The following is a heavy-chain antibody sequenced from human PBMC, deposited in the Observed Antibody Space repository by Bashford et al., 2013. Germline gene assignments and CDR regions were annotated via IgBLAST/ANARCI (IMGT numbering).Heavy chain of an antibody. J-gene: IGHJ4*02. D-gene: IGHD2/OR15-2a*01. CDR2: FYYIGST. Sequence: SETLSLTCTVSGGSISSYYWSWIRQPPGKGLEWIGDFYYIGSTIYNPSLKSRLTLSIDTSKNQFSLKLSSVTAADTAMYYCARENSHSTYHFDYWGQGTLVTVSS. CDR1: GGSISSYY. V-gene: IGHV4-59*01. CDR3: ARENSHSTYHFDY.